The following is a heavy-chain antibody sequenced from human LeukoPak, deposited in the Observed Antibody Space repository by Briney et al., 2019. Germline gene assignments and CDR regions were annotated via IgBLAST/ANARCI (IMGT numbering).Heavy chain of an antibody. CDR1: GGTFSSYA. D-gene: IGHD2-2*02. CDR2: IIPIFGTA. CDR3: ARSPDRVVPAAIRYFQH. Sequence: SVKVSCKASGGTFSSYAISWVRQAPGQGLEWMGGIIPIFGTANYAQKFQGGVTITADESTSTAYMELSSLRSEDTAVYYCARSPDRVVPAAIRYFQHWGQGTLVTVSS. V-gene: IGHV1-69*13. J-gene: IGHJ1*01.